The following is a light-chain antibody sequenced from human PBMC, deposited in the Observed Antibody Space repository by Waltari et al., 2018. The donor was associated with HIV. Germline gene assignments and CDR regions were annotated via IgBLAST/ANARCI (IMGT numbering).Light chain of an antibody. CDR1: QNITNN. CDR3: QQYKYWPET. CDR2: DAS. Sequence: EVVLTQAPSTLSVSLGEGASLSCRASQNITNNLGWYQQKAGQAPRLLIYDASRRATAIPDRFSGSGSGTEFNLTISRLVFEDVAVYVCQQYKYWPETLGQGTKVEIK. J-gene: IGKJ1*01. V-gene: IGKV3D-15*01.